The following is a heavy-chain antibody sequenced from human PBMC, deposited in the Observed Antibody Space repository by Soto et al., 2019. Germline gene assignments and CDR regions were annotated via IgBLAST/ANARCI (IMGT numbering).Heavy chain of an antibody. CDR3: ARDPGYYYDSSGYYYYYGMDV. J-gene: IGHJ6*02. V-gene: IGHV4-61*01. CDR2: IYYSGST. CDR1: GGSVSSGSYY. D-gene: IGHD3-22*01. Sequence: PSETLSLTCTVSGGSVSSGSYYWSWIRQPPGKGLEWIGYIYYSGSTNYNPSLKSRVTISVDTSKNQFSLKLSSVTAADTAVYYCARDPGYYYDSSGYYYYYGMDVWGQGTTVTVSS.